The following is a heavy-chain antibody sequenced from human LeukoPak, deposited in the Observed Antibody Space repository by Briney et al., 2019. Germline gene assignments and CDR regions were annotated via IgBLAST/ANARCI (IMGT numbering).Heavy chain of an antibody. V-gene: IGHV4-39*07. CDR2: IYYSGST. CDR1: GGSISSSNYY. D-gene: IGHD3-22*01. CDR3: ARDRGGSGYYSDAFDI. J-gene: IGHJ3*02. Sequence: SETLSLTCTVSGGSISSSNYYWGWIRQPPGKGLEWIGNIYYSGSTNYNPSLKSRVTISVLTSKNRFSLKLSSVTAADTAVYYCARDRGGSGYYSDAFDIWGQGTMVTVSS.